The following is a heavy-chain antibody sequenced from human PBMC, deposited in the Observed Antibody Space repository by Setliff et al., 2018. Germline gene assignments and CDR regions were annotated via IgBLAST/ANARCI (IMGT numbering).Heavy chain of an antibody. V-gene: IGHV1-2*07. J-gene: IGHJ4*02. CDR2: INANGGAN. CDR1: GDTFTDYY. CDR3: ARGRQVHRHLVIVPAAAFDF. Sequence: ASVKVSCKASGDTFTDYYIHWIRQAPGQGLEWMGWINANGGANGQSYKFRGRVAMTRDTSISTVFMGLNRLTSDDTAVYYCARGRQVHRHLVIVPAAAFDFWGQGARVTVSS. D-gene: IGHD2-2*01.